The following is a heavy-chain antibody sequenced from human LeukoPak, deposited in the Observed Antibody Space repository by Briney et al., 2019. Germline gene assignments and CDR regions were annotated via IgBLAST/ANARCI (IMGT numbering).Heavy chain of an antibody. V-gene: IGHV4-59*11. CDR3: AREGWLQSTQAVDY. CDR1: GGSISSHY. CDR2: IYYSGST. D-gene: IGHD5-24*01. Sequence: SETLSLTCTVSGGSISSHYWSWIRQPPGKGLEWIGYIYYSGSTNHNPSLKSRVTISVDTSKNQFSLKLSSVTAADTAVYYCAREGWLQSTQAVDYWGQGTLVTVSS. J-gene: IGHJ4*02.